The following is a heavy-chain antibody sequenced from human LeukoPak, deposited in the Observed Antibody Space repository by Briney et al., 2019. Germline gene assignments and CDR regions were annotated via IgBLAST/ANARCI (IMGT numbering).Heavy chain of an antibody. CDR2: TYYRSKWYN. CDR3: ARAWIVATIYDY. Sequence: SQTLAHTCSISWNKVSHNSDALNWIKQSPSTGLDWLGRTYYRSKWYNNYAVSVKSRISTNPDTSTTQFSLQLNSVTPKDTSVYYCARAWIVATIYDYWGQGTLVTVSS. J-gene: IGHJ4*02. V-gene: IGHV6-1*01. D-gene: IGHD5-12*01. CDR1: WNKVSHNSDA.